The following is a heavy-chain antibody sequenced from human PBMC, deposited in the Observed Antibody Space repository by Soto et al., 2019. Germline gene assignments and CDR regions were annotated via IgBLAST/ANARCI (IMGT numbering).Heavy chain of an antibody. CDR1: GGPLTTYF. D-gene: IGHD1-26*01. V-gene: IGHV4-59*08. J-gene: IGHJ4*02. CDR3: ARASRATTPRFDY. CDR2: IYYSGST. Sequence: PSETLSLTCNVSGGPLTTYFWSWIRQPPGKGLEWIGYIYYSGSTNYNPSLKSRVTISVDTSKNQLSLKLSSVTAADTAVYYCARASRATTPRFDYWGQGTLVTVSS.